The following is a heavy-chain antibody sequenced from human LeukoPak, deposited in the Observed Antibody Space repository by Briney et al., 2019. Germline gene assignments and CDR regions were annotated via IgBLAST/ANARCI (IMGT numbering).Heavy chain of an antibody. CDR3: ARSELYYYDSSGYYLIFDY. D-gene: IGHD3-22*01. J-gene: IGHJ4*02. V-gene: IGHV1-69*13. CDR1: GGTFSSYA. Sequence: ASVKVSCKASGGTFSSYAISWVRQAPGQGLEWMGGIIPIFGTANYAQKFQGRVTITADESTSTAYMELSSLRSEDTAVYYRARSELYYYDSSGYYLIFDYWGQGTLVTVSS. CDR2: IIPIFGTA.